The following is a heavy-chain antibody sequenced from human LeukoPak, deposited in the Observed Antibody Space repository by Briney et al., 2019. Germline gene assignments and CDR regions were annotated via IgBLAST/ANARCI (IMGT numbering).Heavy chain of an antibody. D-gene: IGHD3-22*01. CDR1: GYTFTGYY. J-gene: IGHJ4*02. CDR2: INPNSGGT. Sequence: GASVKVSCKASGYTFTGYYMHWVRQAPGQGLEWMGWINPNSGGTDYAQKFQGRVTMTRDTSISTAYMELSRLRSDDTALYYCTRAPSSGPFDYWGQGTLVTVSS. V-gene: IGHV1-2*02. CDR3: TRAPSSGPFDY.